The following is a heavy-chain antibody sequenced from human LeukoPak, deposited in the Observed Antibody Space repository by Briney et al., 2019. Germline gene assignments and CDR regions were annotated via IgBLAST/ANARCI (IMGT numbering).Heavy chain of an antibody. V-gene: IGHV4-4*07. J-gene: IGHJ5*02. Sequence: SETLSLTCTVSGASISSYHWSWIRQPAGKGLEWIGRIYTSGSTNYNPSLKSRVTMSVDTSKNQFSLKLTSVTAADTAVYYCARVTADWFDPWGQGTLVTVSS. D-gene: IGHD2-21*02. CDR1: GASISSYH. CDR2: IYTSGST. CDR3: ARVTADWFDP.